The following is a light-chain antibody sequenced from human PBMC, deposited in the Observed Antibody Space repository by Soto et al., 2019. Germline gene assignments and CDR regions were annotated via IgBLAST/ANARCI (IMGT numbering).Light chain of an antibody. CDR2: DAS. CDR3: QQRSNWQIT. CDR1: QSVSSY. Sequence: EIVLTQSPATLSLSPGERATLSCRASQSVSSYLAWYQQKPGQAPRLLIYDASNRATGIPARFSGSGSGTDVALTISSLEQEDFAVYYCQQRSNWQITFGQGTRLEIK. V-gene: IGKV3-11*01. J-gene: IGKJ5*01.